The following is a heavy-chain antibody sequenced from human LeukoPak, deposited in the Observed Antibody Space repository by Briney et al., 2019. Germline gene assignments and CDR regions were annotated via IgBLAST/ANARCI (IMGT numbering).Heavy chain of an antibody. CDR1: GGSISSYY. CDR2: IYYSGST. Sequence: SETLSLTCTVSGGSISSYYWSWIRQPPGKGLEWIGYIYYSGSTNYNPSLKSRVTISVDRSKNQFSLKLSSVTAADTAAYYCARGVYEEDWFDPWGQGTLVTVSS. CDR3: ARGVYEEDWFDP. J-gene: IGHJ5*02. D-gene: IGHD2-8*01. V-gene: IGHV4-59*01.